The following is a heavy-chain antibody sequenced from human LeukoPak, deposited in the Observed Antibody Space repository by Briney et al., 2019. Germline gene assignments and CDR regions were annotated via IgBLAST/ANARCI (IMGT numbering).Heavy chain of an antibody. CDR3: AKVGIAVAGTGHDAFDI. V-gene: IGHV1-2*02. D-gene: IGHD6-19*01. CDR2: INPNSGGT. CDR1: GYTFTGYY. J-gene: IGHJ3*02. Sequence: ASVKVSCKASGYTFTGYYMHWVRQAPGQGLEWMGWINPNSGGTNYAQKFQGRVTMTRDTSISTAYTELSRLRSDDTAVYYCAKVGIAVAGTGHDAFDICGQGTMITVSA.